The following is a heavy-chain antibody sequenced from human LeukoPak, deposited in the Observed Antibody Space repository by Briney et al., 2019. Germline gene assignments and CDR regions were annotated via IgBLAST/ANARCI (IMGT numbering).Heavy chain of an antibody. CDR2: VYYNGNT. J-gene: IGHJ5*02. V-gene: IGHV4-39*07. D-gene: IGHD6-6*01. CDR3: ARVGWGDAAAHPNWLDP. CDR1: GGSISSGSYY. Sequence: SETLSLTYTVSGGSISSGSYYWGWIRQPPGTGLEWIANVYYNGNTAYNPSLRSRVTISIDTSKSQFSLRLNSVTAADTAVYYCARVGWGDAAAHPNWLDPWGQGTLVTVSS.